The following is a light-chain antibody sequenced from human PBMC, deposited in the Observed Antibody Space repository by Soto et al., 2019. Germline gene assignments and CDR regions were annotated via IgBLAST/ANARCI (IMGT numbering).Light chain of an antibody. CDR3: QQYYSTPLA. Sequence: DIVMTQSPDSLAVSLGERATINCKSSQSVLYSSNNKNYLAWYQQKPRQPPKLLIYWASTRDSGVPDRVSGSGSETDFTLTIGSLQAEDVAVYYFQQYYSTPLAFGQGTKVEIK. J-gene: IGKJ1*01. CDR2: WAS. V-gene: IGKV4-1*01. CDR1: QSVLYSSNNKNY.